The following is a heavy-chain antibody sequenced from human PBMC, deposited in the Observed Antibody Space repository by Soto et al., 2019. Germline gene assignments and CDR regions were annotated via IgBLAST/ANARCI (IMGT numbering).Heavy chain of an antibody. D-gene: IGHD4-17*01. J-gene: IGHJ3*02. CDR2: IYYSGST. CDR1: GGSISSSGYY. V-gene: IGHV4-31*03. CDR3: ARVTTVTTRTDAFDI. Sequence: PSETLSLTCTVSGGSISSSGYYWSWIRQHPGKGLEWIGYIYYSGSTYYNPSLKSRVTISVDTSKNQFSLKLSSVTAADTAVYYCARVTTVTTRTDAFDIWGQGTMVTVSS.